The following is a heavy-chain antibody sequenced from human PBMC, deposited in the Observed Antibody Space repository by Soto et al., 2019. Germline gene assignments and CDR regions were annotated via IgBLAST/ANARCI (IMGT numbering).Heavy chain of an antibody. V-gene: IGHV5-51*01. CDR3: ARFEGFHDYYDSSGYYYADY. J-gene: IGHJ4*02. Sequence: GESLKLSCKGSGYSFTSYWIGWVRQMPVKGLELMGIIYPGDSDTRYSPSFQGQVTISADKSISTAYLQWSSLKASDTAMYYCARFEGFHDYYDSSGYYYADYWGQGTLVTVSS. CDR2: IYPGDSDT. D-gene: IGHD3-22*01. CDR1: GYSFTSYW.